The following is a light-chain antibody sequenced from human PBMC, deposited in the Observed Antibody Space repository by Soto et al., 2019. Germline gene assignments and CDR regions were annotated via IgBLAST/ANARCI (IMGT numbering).Light chain of an antibody. CDR3: QSYDSSLSGSV. V-gene: IGLV1-40*01. CDR2: GNS. CDR1: SSNIGAGYD. J-gene: IGLJ3*02. Sequence: QPVLTQPPSVSGAPGQRVTISCTGSSSNIGAGYDVHWYHQFPGTAPKLLIYGNSNRPSGVPDRFSGSKSGTSASLAITGLQAEDEADYYCQSYDSSLSGSVFGGGTKLTVL.